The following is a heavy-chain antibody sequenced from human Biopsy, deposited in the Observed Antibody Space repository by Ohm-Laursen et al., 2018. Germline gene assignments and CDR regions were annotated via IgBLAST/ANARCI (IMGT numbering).Heavy chain of an antibody. CDR1: GASVKTSGYF. CDR3: VREPKTGTAEAWYFDL. J-gene: IGHJ2*01. V-gene: IGHV4-31*03. Sequence: TLSLTCSVSGASVKTSGYFWVRIRQRPGKGLEWIGYISYNERTHYNPSLTSRLAISFDTSNNRISLQLRSVSVADTAVYYCVREPKTGTAEAWYFDLWGRGSPVTVPS. D-gene: IGHD3-9*01. CDR2: ISYNERT.